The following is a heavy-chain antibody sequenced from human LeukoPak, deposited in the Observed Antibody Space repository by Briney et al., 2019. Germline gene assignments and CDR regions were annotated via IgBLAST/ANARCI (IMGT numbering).Heavy chain of an antibody. D-gene: IGHD3-22*01. CDR2: ISSSGSTI. CDR1: GFTFSTYT. J-gene: IGHJ4*02. V-gene: IGHV3-48*04. Sequence: PGGSLRLSCAASGFTFSTYTMHWVRQAPGKGLEWVSYISSSGSTIYYADSVKGRFTISRDNAKNSLYLQMNSLRAEDTAVYYCARGGKNYYDSSGYYYPNDYWGQGTLVTVSS. CDR3: ARGGKNYYDSSGYYYPNDY.